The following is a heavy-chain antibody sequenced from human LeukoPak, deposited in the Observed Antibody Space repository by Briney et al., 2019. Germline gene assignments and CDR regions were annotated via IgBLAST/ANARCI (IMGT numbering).Heavy chain of an antibody. D-gene: IGHD1-26*01. J-gene: IGHJ5*01. CDR3: ARESYSWFDS. Sequence: GGSLSLSWAASGFTFSSYSMNWVGKAPGKGLEWVSFISSSSSTIYYEDSVKGRFTISRDNAKNSLYLQMNSLRDEDTAVYYCARESYSWFDSWGQGTLVTVSS. V-gene: IGHV3-48*02. CDR2: ISSSSSTI. CDR1: GFTFSSYS.